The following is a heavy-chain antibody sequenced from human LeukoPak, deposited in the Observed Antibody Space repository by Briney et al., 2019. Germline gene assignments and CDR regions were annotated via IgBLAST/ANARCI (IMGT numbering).Heavy chain of an antibody. Sequence: PGRSLGLSCAASGFTFDDYAMHWVRQAPGKGLEWVSGISWNSGSIGYADSVKGRFTISRDNAKNSLYLQMNSLRAEDMALYYCAKDAAGYYYYMDVWGKGTTVTVSS. J-gene: IGHJ6*03. CDR3: AKDAAGYYYYMDV. D-gene: IGHD6-19*01. CDR1: GFTFDDYA. CDR2: ISWNSGSI. V-gene: IGHV3-9*03.